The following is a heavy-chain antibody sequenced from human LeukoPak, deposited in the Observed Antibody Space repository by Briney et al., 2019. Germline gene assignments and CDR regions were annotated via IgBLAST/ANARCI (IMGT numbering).Heavy chain of an antibody. Sequence: GGSLRLSCAASGFTVSGTHMSRVRQAPGKGLEWVSAMYTGGTTYYADSVKGRFTISRDNSRNTLFLHMSSLRADDTAVYYCAKDEATSGGGLASWGQGTLVTVSS. CDR3: AKDEATSGGGLAS. V-gene: IGHV3-53*01. CDR1: GFTVSGTH. CDR2: MYTGGTT. J-gene: IGHJ4*02. D-gene: IGHD3-16*01.